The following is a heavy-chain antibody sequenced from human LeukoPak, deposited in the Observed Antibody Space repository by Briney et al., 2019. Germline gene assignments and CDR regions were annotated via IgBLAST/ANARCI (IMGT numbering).Heavy chain of an antibody. J-gene: IGHJ6*04. CDR1: GGSFSGYY. D-gene: IGHD3-9*01. CDR2: INHSGST. Sequence: PSETLYLTCAVYGGSFSGYYWSWIRQPPGKGLEWIGEINHSGSTNYNPSLKSRVTISVDTSKNQFSLKLSSVTAADTSVYHGEGGIRDFDWFYYYGMDVWGKGTTVTVSS. CDR3: EGGIRDFDWFYYYGMDV. V-gene: IGHV4-34*01.